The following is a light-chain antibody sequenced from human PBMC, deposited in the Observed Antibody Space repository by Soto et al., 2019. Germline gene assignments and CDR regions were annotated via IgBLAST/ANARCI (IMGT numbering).Light chain of an antibody. J-gene: IGLJ1*01. V-gene: IGLV2-11*01. CDR1: SSDVGGYNY. CDR3: CSYASTYISVKV. Sequence: QSALTQPRSVSGSPGQSVTISCTGTSSDVGGYNYVSWYQQHPGKAPKLMIYDVIKRPSGVPDRFSGSKSGNTASLTISGLQAEDEDDYYCCSYASTYISVKVFGTGTKLTVL. CDR2: DVI.